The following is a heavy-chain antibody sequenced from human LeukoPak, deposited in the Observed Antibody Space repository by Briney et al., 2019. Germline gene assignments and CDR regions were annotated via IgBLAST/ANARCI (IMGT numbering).Heavy chain of an antibody. Sequence: GGSLRLSCAASGFTFSSYSMNWVRQAPGKGLEWVSSISSSSSYIYYADSVKGRFTISRDNAKNSLYLQMNSLRAEDTAVYYCAKHDYYYYGMDVWGQGTTVTVSS. CDR2: ISSSSSYI. D-gene: IGHD3-3*01. CDR3: AKHDYYYYGMDV. CDR1: GFTFSSYS. V-gene: IGHV3-21*01. J-gene: IGHJ6*02.